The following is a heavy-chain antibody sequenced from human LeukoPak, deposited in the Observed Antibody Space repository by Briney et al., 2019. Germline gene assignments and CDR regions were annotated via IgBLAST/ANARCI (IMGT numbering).Heavy chain of an antibody. CDR2: ISYDGSNK. CDR3: ARSSTYYGMDV. J-gene: IGHJ6*02. V-gene: IGHV3-30-3*01. Sequence: PGGSLRLSCAASGFTLSSYAMHWVRQAPGKGLEWVAVISYDGSNKYYADSVKGRFTISRDNSKNTLYLQMNSLRAEDTAVYYCARSSTYYGMDVWGQGTTVTVSS. CDR1: GFTLSSYA.